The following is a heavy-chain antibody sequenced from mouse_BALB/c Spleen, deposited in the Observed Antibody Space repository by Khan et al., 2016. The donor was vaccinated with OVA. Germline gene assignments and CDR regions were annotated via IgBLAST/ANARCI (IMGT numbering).Heavy chain of an antibody. J-gene: IGHJ3*01. V-gene: IGHV1S135*01. CDR3: TRHGYIAWFTY. D-gene: IGHD2-2*01. Sequence: VQLKQSGPDLMKPGASVEISCKASGYSFTTYYIHWVMQSHGRSLEWIGYIDPFSGGTTYNQKFKGKATLTVDKSSSTAYIRLSNLTSEDSVVYYCTRHGYIAWFTYWGQGTLVTVSA. CDR1: GYSFTTYY. CDR2: IDPFSGGT.